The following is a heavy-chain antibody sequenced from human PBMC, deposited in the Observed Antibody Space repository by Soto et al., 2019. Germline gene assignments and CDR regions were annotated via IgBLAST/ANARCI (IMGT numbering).Heavy chain of an antibody. V-gene: IGHV1-18*04. Sequence: QLVQSGAEVKKPGASVKVSCKASGYTFTTSGFNWVRQAPGQGLEWMGWISAKRGNTNYAKKLQGRVTMTTDTATSTVYMEMKSLTSDDTSIYYCTRAGASDWNYVSTSSWGQGTLVTVSS. D-gene: IGHD1-7*01. CDR2: ISAKRGNT. CDR3: TRAGASDWNYVSTSS. CDR1: GYTFTTSG. J-gene: IGHJ4*02.